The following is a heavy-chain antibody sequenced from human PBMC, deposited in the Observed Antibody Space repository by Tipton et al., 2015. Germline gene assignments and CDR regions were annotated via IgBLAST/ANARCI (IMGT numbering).Heavy chain of an antibody. CDR2: ITYSGTT. J-gene: IGHJ6*02. CDR1: GGSISSGGYY. D-gene: IGHD1-26*01. CDR3: ARDVGVKPVAGGMDV. Sequence: TLSLTCTVPGGSISSGGYYWTWIRQHPRRGLEWIGSITYSGTTFYNPSLKSRLIISVDTPNNHFSLNLSSVTAADSALYYCARDVGVKPVAGGMDVWGQGTTVTVSS. V-gene: IGHV4-31*03.